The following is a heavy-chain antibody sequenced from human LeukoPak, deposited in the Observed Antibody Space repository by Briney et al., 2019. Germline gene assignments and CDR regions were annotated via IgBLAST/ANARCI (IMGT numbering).Heavy chain of an antibody. D-gene: IGHD2-2*01. V-gene: IGHV3-23*01. CDR3: VKEIKVREFSTSGALEI. CDR1: GFTFSNYA. Sequence: GGSLRLSCAASGFTFSNYAMSWVRQAPGKGLEWVSTLGTTSGNTFYADSVKGRFTISRDNAKNSLYLEMNSLRAEDMALYYCVKEIKVREFSTSGALEIWGQGTMVTVSS. J-gene: IGHJ3*02. CDR2: LGTTSGNT.